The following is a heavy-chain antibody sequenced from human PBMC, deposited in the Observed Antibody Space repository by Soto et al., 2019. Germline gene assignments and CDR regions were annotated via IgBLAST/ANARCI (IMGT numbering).Heavy chain of an antibody. CDR2: INPSGGST. J-gene: IGHJ3*02. Sequence: QVQLVQSGAEVKKPGASVKVSCKASGYTFTSYYMHWVRQAPGQGLEWMGIINPSGGSTSYAQKCQGRVTMTRYTSTSTVYMELISLRSEDTSVYYCARVTSSGSPTKDDAFDIWGQGTMVTVSS. D-gene: IGHD1-26*01. CDR3: ARVTSSGSPTKDDAFDI. CDR1: GYTFTSYY. V-gene: IGHV1-46*01.